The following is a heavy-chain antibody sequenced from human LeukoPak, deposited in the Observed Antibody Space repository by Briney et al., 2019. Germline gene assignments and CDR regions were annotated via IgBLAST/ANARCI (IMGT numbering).Heavy chain of an antibody. V-gene: IGHV3-23*01. CDR3: AKGIAAATLGYFDY. D-gene: IGHD6-13*01. J-gene: IGHJ4*02. Sequence: PGGSLRLSCAASGFTFSSYAMSWVRQAPGKGLEWVSAISGSGGSTYYADSVKGRFTISRDNSKNTLYLQMNSLRAEGTAVYYCAKGIAAATLGYFDYWGQGTLVTVSS. CDR1: GFTFSSYA. CDR2: ISGSGGST.